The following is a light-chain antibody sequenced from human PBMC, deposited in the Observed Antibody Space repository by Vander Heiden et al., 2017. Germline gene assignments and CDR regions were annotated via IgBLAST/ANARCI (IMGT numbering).Light chain of an antibody. Sequence: QSALTQPASVSGSPGQSITISCTGTSSDVGGYNHVSWYQQHPGKAHKLMINDVSNRPAGVSHRFSGSKSGNTASLTISGLKEEEDADYYCSSHTSTSTWVFGGGTKLTVL. CDR2: DVS. J-gene: IGLJ3*02. V-gene: IGLV2-14*03. CDR3: SSHTSTSTWV. CDR1: SSDVGGYNH.